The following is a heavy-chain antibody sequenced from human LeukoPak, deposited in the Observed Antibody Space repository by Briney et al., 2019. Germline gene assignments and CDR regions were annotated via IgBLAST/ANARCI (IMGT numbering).Heavy chain of an antibody. CDR2: IYYSGST. Sequence: SSETLSLTCTVSGGSISSSSYYWGWIRQPPGKGLEWIGSIYYSGSTYYNPSLKSRVTISVDTSKNQFSLKLSSVTAADTAVYYCARVGAAWELIPIAAFDIWGQGTMVTVSS. CDR1: GGSISSSSYY. J-gene: IGHJ3*02. D-gene: IGHD1-26*01. CDR3: ARVGAAWELIPIAAFDI. V-gene: IGHV4-39*07.